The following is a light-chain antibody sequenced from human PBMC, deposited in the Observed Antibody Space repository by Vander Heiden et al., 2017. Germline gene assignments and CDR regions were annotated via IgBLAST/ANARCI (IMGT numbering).Light chain of an antibody. Sequence: SYVLTQPPSVSVAPGQTARITCGGNNIGSKSVHWYQQKPGQAPVLVVYDDRDRPSGIPERFSGSNSGNTATLTISRVEAGDEADYYCQVWDSSSDHLNWVFGGGTKLTVL. CDR1: NIGSKS. J-gene: IGLJ3*02. CDR3: QVWDSSSDHLNWV. CDR2: DDR. V-gene: IGLV3-21*02.